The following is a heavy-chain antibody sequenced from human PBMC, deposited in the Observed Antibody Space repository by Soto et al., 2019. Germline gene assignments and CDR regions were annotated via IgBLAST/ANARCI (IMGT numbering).Heavy chain of an antibody. D-gene: IGHD3-10*01. V-gene: IGHV3-7*05. CDR3: ARDVSPGSRSLYLDAFDI. CDR1: GFTLSAYW. Sequence: VQLEESGGDLVQPGGSLRLSCAASGFTLSAYWMTWVRQAPGKGLEWVANINRDGSKKSYLDSVRGRFTISRDNVGNSLYLQMDSLRADDTALYYCARDVSPGSRSLYLDAFDILGQGTMVTVSS. J-gene: IGHJ3*02. CDR2: INRDGSKK.